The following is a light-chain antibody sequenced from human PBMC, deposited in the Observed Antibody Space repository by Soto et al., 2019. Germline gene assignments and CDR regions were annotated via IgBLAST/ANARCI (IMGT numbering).Light chain of an antibody. Sequence: DIVMTQSPDSLAVSPGERAILSCRASQSVAGSLAWYQQKPGQAPRLLIYDISTRAAAIPARFSGSGSGTDFTLTVSSLEPEDFALYYCQQRSNRITFGQGTRLEIK. J-gene: IGKJ5*01. CDR2: DIS. CDR3: QQRSNRIT. CDR1: QSVAGS. V-gene: IGKV3-11*01.